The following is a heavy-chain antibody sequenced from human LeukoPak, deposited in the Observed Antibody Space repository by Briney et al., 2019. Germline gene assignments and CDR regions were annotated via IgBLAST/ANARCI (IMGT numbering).Heavy chain of an antibody. CDR2: VYYTGST. V-gene: IGHV4-59*01. J-gene: IGHJ3*02. D-gene: IGHD2-2*01. CDR1: GGSISSYY. CDR3: ASPSRGYADAFDI. Sequence: SEALSLTCIVSGGSISSYYWCWIRQPPGKGLEWIGYVYYTGSTNYNPSLKSRVTISIDTSNHQLSLNLSSVTAADTAVYYCASPSRGYADAFDIWGQGTMVTVSS.